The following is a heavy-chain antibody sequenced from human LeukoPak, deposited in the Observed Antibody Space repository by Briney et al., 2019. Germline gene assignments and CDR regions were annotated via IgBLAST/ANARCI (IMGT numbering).Heavy chain of an antibody. D-gene: IGHD5-18*01. Sequence: SETLSLTCTVSGGSISSYYWSWIRQPAGKGLEWIGRIYTSGSTNYTPSLKSRVTMSVDTSKNQFSLKLSSVTAADTAVYYCARDVDTAMVTYGMDVWGQGTTVTVSS. J-gene: IGHJ6*02. CDR2: IYTSGST. V-gene: IGHV4-4*07. CDR3: ARDVDTAMVTYGMDV. CDR1: GGSISSYY.